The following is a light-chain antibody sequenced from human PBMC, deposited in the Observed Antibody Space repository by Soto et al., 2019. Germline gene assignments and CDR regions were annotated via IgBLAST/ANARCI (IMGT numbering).Light chain of an antibody. Sequence: DIQMTQSPSTLSASVGDRVTITCRASQSISSWLAWYQQKPGKAPKLLIFAASSLDTGVPSRFSGSGSGTEFTLTIGSLQPDDFATYYCQQYNSYPYTFGQGTKLEIK. CDR2: AAS. V-gene: IGKV1-5*01. CDR3: QQYNSYPYT. CDR1: QSISSW. J-gene: IGKJ2*01.